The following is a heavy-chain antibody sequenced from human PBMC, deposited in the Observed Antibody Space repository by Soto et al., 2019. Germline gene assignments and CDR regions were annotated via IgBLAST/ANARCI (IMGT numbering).Heavy chain of an antibody. D-gene: IGHD3-10*01. J-gene: IGHJ6*01. V-gene: IGHV3-30*18. CDR1: GFTFSSYG. CDR3: AKEVGRRSDYDYYGMDV. CDR2: ISYDGGNK. Sequence: QVQLVESGGGVVQPGRSLRLSCAAYGFTFSSYGMHWVRQAPGKGLEWVAVISYDGGNKYYADSVKGRYTIFRDNSKNTLYLQMNSLRAEDTAVYYCAKEVGRRSDYDYYGMDVWGQGTTVTVSS.